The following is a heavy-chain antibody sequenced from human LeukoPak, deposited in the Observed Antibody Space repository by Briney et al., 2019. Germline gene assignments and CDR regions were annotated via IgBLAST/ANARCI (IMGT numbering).Heavy chain of an antibody. J-gene: IGHJ3*02. CDR2: ISGSGGST. CDR3: AAETHIVGATRDRAFDI. D-gene: IGHD1-26*01. V-gene: IGHV3-23*01. CDR1: GFTFSNYA. Sequence: GGSLRLSCAASGFTFSNYAMSWVRQAPGKGLEWVSAISGSGGSTYYAGSVKGRFTISRDNSKNTLYLQMNSLRAEDTAVYYCAAETHIVGATRDRAFDIWGQGTMVTVSS.